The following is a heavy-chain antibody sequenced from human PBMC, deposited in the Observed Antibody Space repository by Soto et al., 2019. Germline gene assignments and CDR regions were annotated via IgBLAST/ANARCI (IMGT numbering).Heavy chain of an antibody. CDR1: GFTFSSYG. V-gene: IGHV3-30*18. CDR2: ISYDGSNK. D-gene: IGHD2-2*01. Sequence: GGSLRLSCAASGFTFSSYGMHWVRQAPGKGLEWVAVISYDGSNKYYADSVKGRFTISRDNSKNTLYLQMNSLRAEDTAVYYCAKDPVGDIVVVPGYFCWGQGTMVTVSS. J-gene: IGHJ3*01. CDR3: AKDPVGDIVVVPGYFC.